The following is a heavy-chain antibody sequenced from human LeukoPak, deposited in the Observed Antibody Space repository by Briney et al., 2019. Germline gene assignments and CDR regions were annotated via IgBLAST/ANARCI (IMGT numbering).Heavy chain of an antibody. V-gene: IGHV4-59*01. Sequence: SETLSLTCTVSGGSISSYYWSWIRQPPGKGLEWIGYIYYSGSTNYNPSLKSRVTISVDASKNQFSLKLSSVTAADTAVYYCARGTPYYDFWSGLAADYWGQGTLVTVSS. J-gene: IGHJ4*02. D-gene: IGHD3-3*01. CDR2: IYYSGST. CDR1: GGSISSYY. CDR3: ARGTPYYDFWSGLAADY.